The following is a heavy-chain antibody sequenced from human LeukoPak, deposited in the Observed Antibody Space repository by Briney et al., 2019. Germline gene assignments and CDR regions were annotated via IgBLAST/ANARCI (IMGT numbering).Heavy chain of an antibody. D-gene: IGHD6-19*01. CDR2: INPSGGST. V-gene: IGHV1-46*01. CDR3: AQSSGWDSLKY. CDR1: GYTFTSYY. Sequence: ASVKVSCKASGYTFTSYYIHWVRQAPGQGLEWMGIINPSGGSTKYAQKFQGRVTMTRDTSISTAYMELSRLRSDDTAVYYCAQSSGWDSLKYWGQGTLVTVSS. J-gene: IGHJ4*02.